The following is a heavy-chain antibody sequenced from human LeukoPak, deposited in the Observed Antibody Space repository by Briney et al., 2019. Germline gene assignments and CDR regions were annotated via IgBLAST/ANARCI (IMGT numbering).Heavy chain of an antibody. CDR1: GYTFTGYY. D-gene: IGHD2-21*02. J-gene: IGHJ4*02. V-gene: IGHV1-2*02. CDR3: ARATYCGGDCYPPDY. CDR2: INPNSGGT. Sequence: ASVKVSCKASGYTFTGYYMHWVRQAPGQGLEWMGWINPNSGGTNYAQKFQGRVTMTRGASISTAYMELMRLRSDDTAVYYCARATYCGGDCYPPDYRGQGTLVTVSS.